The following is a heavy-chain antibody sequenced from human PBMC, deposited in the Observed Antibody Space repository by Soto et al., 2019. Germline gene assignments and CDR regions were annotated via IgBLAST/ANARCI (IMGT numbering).Heavy chain of an antibody. D-gene: IGHD2-15*01. CDR3: AKTPRAQMIVLEAATRFDY. J-gene: IGHJ4*02. Sequence: ASVKVSCKASGYTFTTYGFNWVRQAPGQGLEWMGWISPYNGDTNYAQNFQGRVTLTTDTSTSTAYMELRSLTSDDTAIYYCAKTPRAQMIVLEAATRFDYWGQGTLVPVS. CDR1: GYTFTTYG. CDR2: ISPYNGDT. V-gene: IGHV1-18*04.